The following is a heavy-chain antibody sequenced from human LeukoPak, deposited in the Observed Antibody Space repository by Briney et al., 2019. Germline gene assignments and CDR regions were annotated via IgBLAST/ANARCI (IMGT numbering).Heavy chain of an antibody. CDR2: ISSSGSTI. V-gene: IGHV3-48*03. CDR3: ARAYGSGSFDDAFDI. D-gene: IGHD3-10*01. J-gene: IGHJ3*02. CDR1: GFTFSSYE. Sequence: GGSLRLSCAASGFTFSSYETNWVRQAPGKGLECISYISSSGSTIYYADSVKGRFTISRDNAKNSLYLQMNSLRAEDTAVYYCARAYGSGSFDDAFDIWGQGTMVTVSS.